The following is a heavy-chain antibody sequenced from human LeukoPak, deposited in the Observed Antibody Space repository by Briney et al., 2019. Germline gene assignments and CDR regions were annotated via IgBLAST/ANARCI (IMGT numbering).Heavy chain of an antibody. CDR3: ARAYYDILTGWAPFDY. CDR1: GFSFSTYG. V-gene: IGHV3-33*08. J-gene: IGHJ4*02. Sequence: EGSLRLSCAASGFSFSTYGMHWVRQAPGKGLEWVAVIWYDGSNKYYADSVKGRFTISRDNSKNTLCLQMNSLRAEDTAVYYCARAYYDILTGWAPFDYWGQGTLVTVSS. CDR2: IWYDGSNK. D-gene: IGHD3-9*01.